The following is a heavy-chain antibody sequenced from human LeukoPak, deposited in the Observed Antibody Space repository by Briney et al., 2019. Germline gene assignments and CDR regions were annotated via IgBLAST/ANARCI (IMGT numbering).Heavy chain of an antibody. Sequence: SETLSLTCTVSGYSINSGYYWGWIRQPPGKGLEWIACVYHSGSAYYNPSLKSRVTISVDTSKNQFSLSLSSVTAADTAVYYCARGSTSGTYLWFDPWGQGTLVTVSS. CDR1: GYSINSGYY. CDR3: ARGSTSGTYLWFDP. J-gene: IGHJ5*02. D-gene: IGHD3-10*01. CDR2: VYHSGSA. V-gene: IGHV4-38-2*02.